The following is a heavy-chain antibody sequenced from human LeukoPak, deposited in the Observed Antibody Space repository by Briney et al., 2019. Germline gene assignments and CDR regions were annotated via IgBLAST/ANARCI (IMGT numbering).Heavy chain of an antibody. D-gene: IGHD6-19*01. CDR1: GFTFSSYA. J-gene: IGHJ5*02. V-gene: IGHV3-30-3*01. CDR2: ISYDGSNK. Sequence: GGSLRLSCAASGFTFSSYAMHWVRQAPGKGLEWVAVISYDGSNKYYADSVKGRFTISRDNSKNTLYLQMNSLRAEDTAVYHCAKAEGWQWPRSYWFDPWGQGTLVTVSS. CDR3: AKAEGWQWPRSYWFDP.